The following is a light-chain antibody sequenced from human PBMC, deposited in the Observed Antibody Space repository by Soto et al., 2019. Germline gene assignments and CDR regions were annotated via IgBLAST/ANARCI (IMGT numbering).Light chain of an antibody. Sequence: DIQMTQSPSTLSASVGDRVTITCRASQSISSWLAWYQQKPGKAPKLLIYDASSLESGVPSRFRGSGSGTEFTLPIISLQPDDLATYYCQQDNSYLWVFGQGTKVEIK. CDR1: QSISSW. J-gene: IGKJ1*01. CDR3: QQDNSYLWV. V-gene: IGKV1-5*01. CDR2: DAS.